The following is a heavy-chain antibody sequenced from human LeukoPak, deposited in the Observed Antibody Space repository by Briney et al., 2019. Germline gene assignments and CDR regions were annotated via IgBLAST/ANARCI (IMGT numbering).Heavy chain of an antibody. V-gene: IGHV1-2*02. D-gene: IGHD2-15*01. CDR2: INPNSGAT. CDR1: QYTFTDYY. J-gene: IGHJ5*02. CDR3: ARIPAGSVGWFDP. Sequence: ASVKVSCKASQYTFTDYYIHWVRQAPGQGLEWMGWINPNSGATNYAQKFQGRVTMIRDTSISTAYIELSRLGSDDTAVYYCARIPAGSVGWFDPWGQGTLVTVSS.